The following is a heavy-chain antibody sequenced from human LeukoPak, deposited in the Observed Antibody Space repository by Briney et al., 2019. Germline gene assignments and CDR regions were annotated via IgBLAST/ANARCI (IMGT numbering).Heavy chain of an antibody. CDR2: IYYSGST. CDR3: ATQSGYSSGWPYYYFDY. V-gene: IGHV4-39*01. D-gene: IGHD6-19*01. J-gene: IGHJ4*02. CDR1: GGSISSSSYY. Sequence: ASETLSLTCTVSGGSISSSSYYWGWIRQPPGKGLEWIGSIYYSGSTYYNPSLKSLVTISVDTSKNQFSLRLSSVTAADTAVYYCATQSGYSSGWPYYYFDYWGQGTLVTVSS.